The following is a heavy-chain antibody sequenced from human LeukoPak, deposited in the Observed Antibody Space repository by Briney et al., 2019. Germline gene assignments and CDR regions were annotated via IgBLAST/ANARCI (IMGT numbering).Heavy chain of an antibody. CDR3: AKERRYSYGYSD. CDR1: GFTLSSHA. Sequence: GGSLRHSYAPSGFTLSSHAMSCVRQAPGKGLEGVSAISGSGGSTYYAASVKGRFTISRDNSKNTLYLQMNSLSAEDTAVYYCAKERRYSYGYSDWGQGTLVTVSS. J-gene: IGHJ4*02. CDR2: ISGSGGST. D-gene: IGHD5-18*01. V-gene: IGHV3-23*01.